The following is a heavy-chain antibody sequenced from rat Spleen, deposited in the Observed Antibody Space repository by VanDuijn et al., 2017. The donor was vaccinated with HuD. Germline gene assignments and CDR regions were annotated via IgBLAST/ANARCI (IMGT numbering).Heavy chain of an antibody. CDR3: STRDGGYPH. J-gene: IGHJ2*01. CDR1: GFTFSDYN. V-gene: IGHV5-7*01. D-gene: IGHD1-11*01. CDR2: ISYEGSRT. Sequence: EVQLVESGGGLVQPGRSLKLSCAASGFTFSDYNMAWVRQAPKKGLEWVATISYEGSRTYYRDSVKGRFTISRDNAKSTLYLQTDSLRSEDTATYYCSTRDGGYPHWGQGVMVTVSS.